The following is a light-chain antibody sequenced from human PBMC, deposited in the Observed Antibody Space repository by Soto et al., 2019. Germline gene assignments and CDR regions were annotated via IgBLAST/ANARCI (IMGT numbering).Light chain of an antibody. CDR3: QQYGSSPVT. CDR2: GAS. V-gene: IGKV3-20*01. J-gene: IGKJ1*01. CDR1: QSVSSSY. Sequence: EIVVTQSPGTLSLSPGERSTLSCRASQSVSSSYLAWYQRKPGQAPRLLIYGASSRATGIPDRFSGSGSGTDFSLTISSLEPEDFAVYYCQQYGSSPVTFGQGTKVEIK.